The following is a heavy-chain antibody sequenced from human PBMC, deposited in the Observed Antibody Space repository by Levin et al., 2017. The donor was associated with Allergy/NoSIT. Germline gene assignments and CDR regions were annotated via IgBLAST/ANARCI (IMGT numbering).Heavy chain of an antibody. CDR2: ISSSSSYI. D-gene: IGHD5-18*01. Sequence: ESLKISCAASGFTFSSYSMNWVRQAPGKGLEWVSSISSSSSYIYYADSVKGRFTISRDNAKNSLYLQMNSLRAEDTAVYYCARVGYSYGTSYYYGMDVWGQGTTVTVSS. CDR1: GFTFSSYS. J-gene: IGHJ6*02. V-gene: IGHV3-21*01. CDR3: ARVGYSYGTSYYYGMDV.